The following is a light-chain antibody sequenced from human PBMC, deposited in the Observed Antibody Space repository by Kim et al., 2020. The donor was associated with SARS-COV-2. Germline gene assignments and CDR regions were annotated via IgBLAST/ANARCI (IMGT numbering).Light chain of an antibody. V-gene: IGLV3-1*01. J-gene: IGLJ2*01. CDR3: QAWDSSTVV. CDR1: NLGNKY. Sequence: SYELTQPPSLSVSPGQTASITCSGDNLGNKYACWYHQKPGQSPELVIYRDSERPSGIPERFSGSNSGNTATLTISETQAMDEGDYYCQAWDSSTVVFGGG. CDR2: RDS.